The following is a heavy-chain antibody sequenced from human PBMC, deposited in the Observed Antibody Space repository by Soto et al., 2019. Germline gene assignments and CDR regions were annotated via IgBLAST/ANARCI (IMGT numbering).Heavy chain of an antibody. CDR2: IWYDGSNK. V-gene: IGHV3-33*01. D-gene: IGHD5-12*01. Sequence: QVQLVESGGGVVQPGRSLRLSCAASGFTFSSYGMHWVRQAPGKGLVWVAVIWYDGSNKYYADSVKGRFTISRDNSKNTLYLQMNILRAEDTAVYYCARGGGYSGYDLDYWGQGTLVTVSS. CDR3: ARGGGYSGYDLDY. CDR1: GFTFSSYG. J-gene: IGHJ4*02.